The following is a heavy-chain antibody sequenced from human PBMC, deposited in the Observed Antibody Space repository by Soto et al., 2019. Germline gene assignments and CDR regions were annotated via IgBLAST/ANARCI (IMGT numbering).Heavy chain of an antibody. D-gene: IGHD6-13*01. J-gene: IGHJ6*02. Sequence: PGGSLRLSCAASGFTFSSYAMHWVRQAPGKGLEWVAVISYDGSNKYYADSVKGRFTISRDNSKNTLYLQMNSLRAEDTAVYYCARDASGSSYYYYGMEVWGQGTTVTVSS. CDR2: ISYDGSNK. V-gene: IGHV3-30-3*01. CDR3: ARDASGSSYYYYGMEV. CDR1: GFTFSSYA.